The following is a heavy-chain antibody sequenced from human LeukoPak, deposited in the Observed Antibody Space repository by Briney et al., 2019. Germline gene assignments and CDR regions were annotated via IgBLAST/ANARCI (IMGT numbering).Heavy chain of an antibody. D-gene: IGHD2-8*01. CDR2: IYSGGST. V-gene: IGHV3-53*01. Sequence: GGSLRLSCAASGFTVSSNYMSWVRQAPGKGLEGVSVIYSGGSTYYTDSVKGRFTISRDNSKNTLYLQMNSLRAEDTAVYYCAGSLYCTNGICYTRWYFDYWGQGTLVTVSS. CDR3: AGSLYCTNGICYTRWYFDY. J-gene: IGHJ4*02. CDR1: GFTVSSNY.